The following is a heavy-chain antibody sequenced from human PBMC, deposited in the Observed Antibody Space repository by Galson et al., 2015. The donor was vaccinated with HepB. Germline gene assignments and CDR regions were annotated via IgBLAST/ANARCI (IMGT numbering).Heavy chain of an antibody. CDR2: NSGSGGST. CDR1: GFTFSSYA. J-gene: IGHJ4*02. D-gene: IGHD3-3*01. Sequence: FLRLSCAASGFTFSSYAMSWVRQAPGKGLEWVSANSGSGGSTYYADSVKGRFTIPRDNSKNTLYLQMNSLRAEDTAVYYCAKGRITIFGVVIPFDYWGQGTLVTVSS. V-gene: IGHV3-23*01. CDR3: AKGRITIFGVVIPFDY.